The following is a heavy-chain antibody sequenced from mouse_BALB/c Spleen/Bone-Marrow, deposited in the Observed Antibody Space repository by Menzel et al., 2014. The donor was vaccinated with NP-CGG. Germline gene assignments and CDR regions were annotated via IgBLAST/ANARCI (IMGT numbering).Heavy chain of an antibody. CDR2: ISGGGSYT. V-gene: IGHV5-9-2*01. D-gene: IGHD2-4*01. CDR3: ARHAYYDQTEVSFVY. J-gene: IGHJ3*01. Sequence: DVHLVESGGGLVKSGGSLKLSCAASGFTFNNYGMSWVRQTPEKRLEWVATISGGGSYTFYPDSVKGRFTISRDNAKNDLYLQLSSQRSEDTALYYCARHAYYDQTEVSFVYWGQGTLVTVSA. CDR1: GFTFNNYG.